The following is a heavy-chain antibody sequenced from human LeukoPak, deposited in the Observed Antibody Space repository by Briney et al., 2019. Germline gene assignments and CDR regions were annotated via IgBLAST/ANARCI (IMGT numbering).Heavy chain of an antibody. CDR2: IFDSGTT. J-gene: IGHJ4*02. CDR1: GDSISNYY. CDR3: ARDPSFTAGYFDY. Sequence: SETLSLTCTVSGDSISNYYLSWIRQTPGKGLEWFGYIFDSGTTNYNPSLKSRVTVSVDTSKNQFSLKLSSVTAADTAVYYCARDPSFTAGYFDYWGQGTLVTVSS. V-gene: IGHV4-59*01. D-gene: IGHD2/OR15-2a*01.